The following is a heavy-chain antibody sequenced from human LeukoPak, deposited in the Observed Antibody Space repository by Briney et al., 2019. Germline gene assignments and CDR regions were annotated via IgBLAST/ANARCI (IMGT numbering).Heavy chain of an antibody. V-gene: IGHV3-30*02. J-gene: IGHJ4*02. CDR1: GFTFSSYG. CDR2: IRNDGSNK. D-gene: IGHD1-26*01. CDR3: AKEGDLVGVTYYFDY. Sequence: GGSLRLSCAASGFTFSSYGIHWVRQAPGKGLEWVAFIRNDGSNKCYADSVKGRFTVSRDNSKNTLYLQMNSLRVEDAAVYYCAKEGDLVGVTYYFDYWGQGTLVTVSS.